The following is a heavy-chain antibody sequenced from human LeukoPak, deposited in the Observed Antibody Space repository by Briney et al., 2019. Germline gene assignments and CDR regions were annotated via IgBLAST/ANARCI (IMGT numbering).Heavy chain of an antibody. CDR3: ARGAVVPAAPYYFDY. V-gene: IGHV4-61*08. Sequence: SETLSLTCTVSGGSISSGDYYWSWIRQPPGKGLEWIGYIYYSGSTNYNPSLKSRVTISVDTSKNQFSLKLSSVTAADTAVYYCARGAVVPAAPYYFDYWGQGTLVTVSS. CDR1: GGSISSGDYY. D-gene: IGHD2-2*01. J-gene: IGHJ4*02. CDR2: IYYSGST.